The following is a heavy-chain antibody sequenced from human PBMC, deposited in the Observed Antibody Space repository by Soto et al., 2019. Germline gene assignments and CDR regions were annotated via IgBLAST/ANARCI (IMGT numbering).Heavy chain of an antibody. V-gene: IGHV3-30-3*01. D-gene: IGHD3-10*01. J-gene: IGHJ4*02. Sequence: QVQLVESGGGVVQPGRSVRLSCAASGFTFSSYAMHWVRQAPGKGLEWVAIISYDGSNKYYADSVKGRFTISRDNSENTLYLQMNSRRPEDTAVYFCASQGLRGLGLFLHYWGQGTLVTVSS. CDR1: GFTFSSYA. CDR2: ISYDGSNK. CDR3: ASQGLRGLGLFLHY.